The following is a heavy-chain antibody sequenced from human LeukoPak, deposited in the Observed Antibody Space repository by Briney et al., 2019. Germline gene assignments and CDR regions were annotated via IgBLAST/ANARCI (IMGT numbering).Heavy chain of an antibody. V-gene: IGHV3-23*01. CDR2: ISGSGGST. CDR1: GFAVSSYA. Sequence: PGGSLRLSCAASGFAVSSYAMSWVRQAPGKGLEWVSAISGSGGSTYYADSVKGRFTISRDNSKNTLYLQMNSLRAEDTAVYYCAKVGSGSSHYYYYMDVWGKGTTVTVSS. D-gene: IGHD1-26*01. J-gene: IGHJ6*03. CDR3: AKVGSGSSHYYYYMDV.